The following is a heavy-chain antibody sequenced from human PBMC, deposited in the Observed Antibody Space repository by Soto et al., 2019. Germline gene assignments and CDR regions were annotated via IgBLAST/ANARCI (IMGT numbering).Heavy chain of an antibody. CDR1: GFTFSDYY. CDR2: ISTRGGTI. CDR3: ARDPLETVSTPFDY. D-gene: IGHD3-3*01. J-gene: IGHJ4*02. V-gene: IGHV3-11*01. Sequence: GGSLRLSCAASGFTFSDYYMSWIRQAPGKGLEWVSSISTRGGTIYYADSVRGRFTISRDNAKNSLFLQMSSLRAGDTAVYYCARDPLETVSTPFDYWGQGTLVTVSS.